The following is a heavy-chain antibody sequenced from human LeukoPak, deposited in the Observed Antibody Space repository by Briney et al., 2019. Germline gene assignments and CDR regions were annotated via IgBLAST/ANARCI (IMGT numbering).Heavy chain of an antibody. V-gene: IGHV3-23*01. J-gene: IGHJ6*03. Sequence: GGSLRLSCAASGFTFSSYAMSWVRQAPGKGLEWVSAISGSGGSTYYADFVKGRFTISRDNSKNTLYLQMNSLRAEDTAVYYCAKDPNYYDSSGYTDYYYYYMDVWGKGTTVTVSS. CDR3: AKDPNYYDSSGYTDYYYYYMDV. D-gene: IGHD3-22*01. CDR2: ISGSGGST. CDR1: GFTFSSYA.